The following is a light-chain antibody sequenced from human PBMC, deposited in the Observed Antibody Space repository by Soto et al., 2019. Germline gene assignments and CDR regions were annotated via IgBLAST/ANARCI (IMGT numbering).Light chain of an antibody. J-gene: IGLJ1*01. Sequence: QSALSQPASVSGSPGQSITISCSGGSGDVGGYNYVSWFQHHSGKAPKLIIYSVSYRPSGISTRFSGSKSGDTASLTISGLQAEDEADYYCAAWDDTLNGYVFGTGTKLTVL. CDR1: SGDVGGYNY. V-gene: IGLV2-14*01. CDR3: AAWDDTLNGYV. CDR2: SVS.